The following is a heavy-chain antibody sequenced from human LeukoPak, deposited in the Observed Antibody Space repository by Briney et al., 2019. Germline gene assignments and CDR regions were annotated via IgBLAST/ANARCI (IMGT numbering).Heavy chain of an antibody. J-gene: IGHJ5*02. Sequence: GGSLRLSCAASGFTFSSYAMSWVRQAPGKGLEWVSAISGSGGCTYYADSVKGRFAISRDNSKNTLYLQMNSLRAEDTAVYYCAKGYCSSTSCYSRFDPWGQGTLVTVSS. CDR1: GFTFSSYA. D-gene: IGHD2-2*02. CDR3: AKGYCSSTSCYSRFDP. CDR2: ISGSGGCT. V-gene: IGHV3-23*01.